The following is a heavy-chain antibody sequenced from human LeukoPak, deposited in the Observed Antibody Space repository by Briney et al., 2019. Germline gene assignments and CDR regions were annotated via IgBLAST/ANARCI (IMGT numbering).Heavy chain of an antibody. D-gene: IGHD1-26*01. J-gene: IGHJ4*02. CDR1: GYTFTNYY. CDR2: INPFSGDA. V-gene: IGHV1-46*01. CDR3: ARDSGLGPTWHPFDH. Sequence: ASVKVSCKASGYTFTNYYIHWVRQAPGQGLEWMGIINPFSGDATYAQKFQGRVTLTSDTSTSTVDVELTSLRFEDTAIFYCARDSGLGPTWHPFDHWGQGTPVTVSS.